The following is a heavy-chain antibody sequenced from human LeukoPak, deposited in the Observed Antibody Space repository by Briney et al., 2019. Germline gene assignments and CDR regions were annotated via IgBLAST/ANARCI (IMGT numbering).Heavy chain of an antibody. D-gene: IGHD3-22*01. V-gene: IGHV3-30*02. J-gene: IGHJ4*02. Sequence: GGSLRLSCAASGFTFSSYGMHWVRQAPGKGLEWVAFIRYDGSNKYCADSVKGRFTISRDNSKNTLYLQMNSLRAEDTAVYYCAKEAYYDGTGYFDFWGQGTLVTVSS. CDR3: AKEAYYDGTGYFDF. CDR1: GFTFSSYG. CDR2: IRYDGSNK.